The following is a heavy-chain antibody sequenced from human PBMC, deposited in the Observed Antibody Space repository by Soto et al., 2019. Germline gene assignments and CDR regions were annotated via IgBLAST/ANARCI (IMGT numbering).Heavy chain of an antibody. CDR3: ARVEAYYYYGMDV. Sequence: GGSLRLSCAASGFTFSSYWMHWVRQAPGKGLVWVSRINSDGSSTSYADSVKGRFTISRDNAKNTLYLQMNSLRAEDTAVYYCARVEAYYYYGMDVWGQGTTVTVSS. J-gene: IGHJ6*02. CDR2: INSDGSST. CDR1: GFTFSSYW. V-gene: IGHV3-74*01.